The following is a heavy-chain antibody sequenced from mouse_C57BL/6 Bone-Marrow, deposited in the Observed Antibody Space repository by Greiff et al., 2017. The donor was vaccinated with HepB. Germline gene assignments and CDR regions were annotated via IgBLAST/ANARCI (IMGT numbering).Heavy chain of an antibody. J-gene: IGHJ3*01. D-gene: IGHD2-1*01. CDR2: IDPENGDT. V-gene: IGHV14-4*01. Sequence: EVQLVESGAELVRPGASVKLSCTASGFNIKADYMHWVTQRPEQGLEWIGWIDPENGDTESASKFQGKAPITADTSSNTAYLQLSSLTSEDTAVYYCTTPRGNYDLAWVAYWGQGTLVTVSA. CDR3: TTPRGNYDLAWVAY. CDR1: GFNIKADY.